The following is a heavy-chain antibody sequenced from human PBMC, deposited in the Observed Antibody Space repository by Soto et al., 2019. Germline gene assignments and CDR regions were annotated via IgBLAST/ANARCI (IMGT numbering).Heavy chain of an antibody. J-gene: IGHJ5*02. V-gene: IGHV4-30-4*01. D-gene: IGHD5-12*01. CDR2: ISYSGTT. Sequence: QVQLQESGQGLVKPSQTLSLTCTVSGESISSANNYWSWIRQPPGEGLEWIGFISYSGTTSYSPSLKSRLAISLDTSKNQFSLSLTSVTAADTAVYYCARGRGYSYGLDPWGQGTLVTVSS. CDR1: GESISSANNY. CDR3: ARGRGYSYGLDP.